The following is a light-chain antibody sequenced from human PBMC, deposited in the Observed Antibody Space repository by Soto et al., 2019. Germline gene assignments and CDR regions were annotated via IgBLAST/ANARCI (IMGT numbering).Light chain of an antibody. CDR3: QQYYSYPRT. CDR2: AAS. CDR1: QGISSY. Sequence: AIRMTQSPSSFSASTGGRFTITCRASQGISSYLAWYQQKPGKAPKLLIYAASTLQSGVPSRFSGSGSGTDFTLTISCLQSEDFATYYCQQYYSYPRTFGQGTKVDIK. V-gene: IGKV1-8*01. J-gene: IGKJ1*01.